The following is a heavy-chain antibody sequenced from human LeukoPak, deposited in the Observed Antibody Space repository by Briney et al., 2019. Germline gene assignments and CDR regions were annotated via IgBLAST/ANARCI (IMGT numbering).Heavy chain of an antibody. V-gene: IGHV3-48*03. CDR3: ARDARYYDILTGYFDY. CDR2: ISSSGSTI. D-gene: IGHD3-9*01. CDR1: GFTFSSYE. Sequence: GGSLRLSCAASGFTFSSYEMNWVRQAPGKGLEWVSYISSSGSTIYYADSVKGRFTISRDNAKNSLYLQMNGLRAEDTAAYYCARDARYYDILTGYFDYWGQGTLVTVSS. J-gene: IGHJ4*02.